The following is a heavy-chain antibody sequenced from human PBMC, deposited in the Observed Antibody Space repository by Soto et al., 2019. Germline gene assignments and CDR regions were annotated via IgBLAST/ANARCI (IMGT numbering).Heavy chain of an antibody. J-gene: IGHJ6*02. D-gene: IGHD5-18*01. CDR1: GYSFTSYW. CDR2: IYPGDSDT. V-gene: IGHV5-51*01. CDR3: ARLTVDTAMVSYYYYYYGMDV. Sequence: PGESLKISCKGSGYSFTSYWMGWVRQMPGKGLEWMGIIYPGDSDTRYSPSFQGQVTISADKSISTAYLQWSSLKASDTAMYYCARLTVDTAMVSYYYYYYGMDVWGQGTTVTVSS.